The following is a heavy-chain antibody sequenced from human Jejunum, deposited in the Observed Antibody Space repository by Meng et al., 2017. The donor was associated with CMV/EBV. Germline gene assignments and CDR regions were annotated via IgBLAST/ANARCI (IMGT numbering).Heavy chain of an antibody. CDR3: ARERTGYYIAA. J-gene: IGHJ5*02. V-gene: IGHV3-30-3*01. CDR1: GFVFSHSA. D-gene: IGHD3/OR15-3a*01. Sequence: CAASGFVFSHSALHWVRQAPGKGLEWVALISYDGSNAYYADSVKGRFTISRDDSKNMFFLQMNSLRPDDTAVYYCARERTGYYIAAWGQGTLVTVSS. CDR2: ISYDGSNA.